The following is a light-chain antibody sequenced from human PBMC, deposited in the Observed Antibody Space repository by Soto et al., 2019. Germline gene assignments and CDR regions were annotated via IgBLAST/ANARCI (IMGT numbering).Light chain of an antibody. Sequence: EVVMTQSPATLSLSPGEGASLSCRASQSIGSNLAWYQQKPGQAPRLLIYGASTRATGIAARFSGSGSATEFTLTISSLQPEDFAVYYCQQYNEWPPWTFGQGTKVEIK. V-gene: IGKV3-15*01. CDR1: QSIGSN. J-gene: IGKJ1*01. CDR3: QQYNEWPPWT. CDR2: GAS.